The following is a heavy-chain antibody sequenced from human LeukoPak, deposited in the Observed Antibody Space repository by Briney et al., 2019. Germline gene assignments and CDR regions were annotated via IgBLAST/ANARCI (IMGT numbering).Heavy chain of an antibody. CDR2: IKQDGSEK. Sequence: GGSLRLSCAASGFTFSSYWMSWVRQAPGKGLEWVANIKQDGSEKYYVDSVKGRFTISRDNSKNTLYLQMNSLRAEDTAVYYCARVFYGGYDSPYYFDYWGQGTLVTVSS. J-gene: IGHJ4*02. D-gene: IGHD4-17*01. CDR1: GFTFSSYW. V-gene: IGHV3-7*01. CDR3: ARVFYGGYDSPYYFDY.